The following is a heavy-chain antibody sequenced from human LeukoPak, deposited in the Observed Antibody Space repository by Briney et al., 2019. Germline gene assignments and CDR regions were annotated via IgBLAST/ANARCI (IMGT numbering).Heavy chain of an antibody. CDR2: TYYSGST. V-gene: IGHV4-39*01. Sequence: SQTLSLTCTVSGGSISSSSYYWGWIRQPPGKGLEWIGSTYYSGSTYYNPSLKSRVTISVDTSKNQFSLKLSSVTAADTAVYYCARHGITMVRGVIITLGWFDYWGQGTLVTVSS. CDR1: GGSISSSSYY. D-gene: IGHD3-10*01. CDR3: ARHGITMVRGVIITLGWFDY. J-gene: IGHJ4*02.